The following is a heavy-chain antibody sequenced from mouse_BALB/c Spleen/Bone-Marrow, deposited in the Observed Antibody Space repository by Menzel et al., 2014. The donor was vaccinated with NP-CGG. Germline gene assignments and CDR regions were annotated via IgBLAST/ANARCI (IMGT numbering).Heavy chain of an antibody. D-gene: IGHD2-2*01. V-gene: IGHV1S81*02. CDR1: GYTFTSYW. J-gene: IGHJ2*01. Sequence: VQLQQSGAALVKPGASVKLSCKASGYTFTSYWMHWVKQRPGQGLEWIGEIDPSTGRTDYNKKFKSQATLTVDKSSSTAYMHLSSLTSEDSAVYYCARIKGYDYWGQGTTLTVSS. CDR2: IDPSTGRT. CDR3: ARIKGYDY.